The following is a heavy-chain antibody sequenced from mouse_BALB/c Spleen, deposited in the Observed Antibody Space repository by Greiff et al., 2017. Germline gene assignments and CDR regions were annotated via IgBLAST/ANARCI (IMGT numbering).Heavy chain of an antibody. J-gene: IGHJ4*01. CDR3: ARGDDYDGDYYAMDY. CDR1: GFTFSDYY. V-gene: IGHV5-4*02. Sequence: DVMLVESGGGLVKPGGSLKLSCAASGFTFSDYYMYWVRQTPEKRLEWVATISDGGSYTYYPDSVKGRFTISRDNAKNNLYLQMSSLKSEDTAMYYCARGDDYDGDYYAMDYWGQGTSVTVSS. CDR2: ISDGGSYT. D-gene: IGHD2-4*01.